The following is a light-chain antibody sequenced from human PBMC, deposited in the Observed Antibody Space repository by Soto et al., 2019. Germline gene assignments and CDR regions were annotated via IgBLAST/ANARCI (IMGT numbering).Light chain of an antibody. J-gene: IGLJ2*01. Sequence: SYELTQPPAVSVAPGKTAKITCGGSNIGSKSVHWYQQKPGQAPVLVIYYDTDRPSGVPERLSGSNSGSTAALTISWVEAGGEGDYYCQVWGSGSGVIFGGGTKLTVL. V-gene: IGLV3-21*04. CDR3: QVWGSGSGVI. CDR1: NIGSKS. CDR2: YDT.